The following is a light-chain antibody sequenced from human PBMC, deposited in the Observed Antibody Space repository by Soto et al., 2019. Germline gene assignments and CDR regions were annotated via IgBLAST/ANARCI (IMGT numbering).Light chain of an antibody. CDR2: DAS. V-gene: IGKV3-20*01. Sequence: VLTQSPGSLSLSSGARATLSCRGSQTVRNNYLAWYQQNPGQAPRLLIYDASSRATGIPDRFSGGGSGTDFTRTISRLEPEDFAVYYGQQFSRDPLNFGGGTKVDIK. J-gene: IGKJ4*01. CDR1: QTVRNNY. CDR3: QQFSRDPLN.